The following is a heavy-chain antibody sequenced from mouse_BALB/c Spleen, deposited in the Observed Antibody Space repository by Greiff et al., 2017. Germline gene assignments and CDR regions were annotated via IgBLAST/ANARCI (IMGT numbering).Heavy chain of an antibody. J-gene: IGHJ4*01. CDR3: AGQGYDRGSYYAMDY. CDR1: GYTFTSYY. D-gene: IGHD2-2*01. CDR2: IYPGDGST. V-gene: IGHV1S56*01. Sequence: VQLQQSGPELVRPGASVKMSCKASGYTFTSYYIHWVKQRPGQGLEWIGWIYPGDGSTKYNEKFKGKTTLTADKSSSTAYMLLSSLTSEDSAIYFCAGQGYDRGSYYAMDYWGQGTSVTVSA.